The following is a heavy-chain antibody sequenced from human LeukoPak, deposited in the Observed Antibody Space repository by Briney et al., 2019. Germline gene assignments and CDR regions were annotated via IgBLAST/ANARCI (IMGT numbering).Heavy chain of an antibody. D-gene: IGHD4-23*01. V-gene: IGHV4-39*07. CDR3: ARVTTVLTVDY. Sequence: SETLSLTCTVSGGSISSSSYYWGWIRQPPGKGLGWIGSIYYSGSTYYSPSLKSRVTISVDTSKSQFSLNLSSVTAADTAVYYCARVTTVLTVDYWGQGTLVTVSS. CDR1: GGSISSSSYY. CDR2: IYYSGST. J-gene: IGHJ4*02.